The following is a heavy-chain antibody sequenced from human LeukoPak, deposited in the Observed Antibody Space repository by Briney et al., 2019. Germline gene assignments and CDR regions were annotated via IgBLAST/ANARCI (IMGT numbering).Heavy chain of an antibody. CDR1: GFAFNTYS. J-gene: IGHJ4*02. D-gene: IGHD2-8*01. CDR2: ISDTGGST. V-gene: IGHV3-23*01. CDR3: AKDTSIGRYCTNGVCSPFDY. Sequence: GGSLRLSCAASGFAFNTYSMTWVRQAPGKGLEWVSAISDTGGSTYYADSVRGRFTISRDNSKNTLYLQMNSLRAEDTAVYYCAKDTSIGRYCTNGVCSPFDYWGQGTLVTVSS.